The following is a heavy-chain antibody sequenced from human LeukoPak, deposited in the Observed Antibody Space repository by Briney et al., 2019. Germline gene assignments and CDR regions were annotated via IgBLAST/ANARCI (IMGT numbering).Heavy chain of an antibody. CDR3: TRYNNDHFDY. V-gene: IGHV3-33*01. CDR1: GFTFGGYG. CDR2: IAYDGSRA. Sequence: GRSLRLTCAGSGFTFGGYGMHWFRQTPGKGLEWVAVIAYDGSRAFYADSVKGRFTISRDNSKNTMSVQMDDLRAEDTAVYYCTRYNNDHFDYWGQGTLVTVSS. D-gene: IGHD1-14*01. J-gene: IGHJ4*02.